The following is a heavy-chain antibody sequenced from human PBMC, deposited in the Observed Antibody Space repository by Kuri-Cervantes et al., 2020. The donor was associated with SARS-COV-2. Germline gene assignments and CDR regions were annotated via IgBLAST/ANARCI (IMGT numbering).Heavy chain of an antibody. V-gene: IGHV4-4*02. J-gene: IGHJ4*02. CDR1: GGSISSSNW. CDR2: IYYSGST. D-gene: IGHD3-10*01. CDR3: ARHGLRYYGSGSLTTFDY. Sequence: GSLRLSCAVSGGSISSSNWWSWVRQPPGKGLEWIGSIYYSGSTYYNPSLKSRVTISVDTSKNQFSLKLSSVTAADTAVYYCARHGLRYYGSGSLTTFDYWGQGTLVTVSS.